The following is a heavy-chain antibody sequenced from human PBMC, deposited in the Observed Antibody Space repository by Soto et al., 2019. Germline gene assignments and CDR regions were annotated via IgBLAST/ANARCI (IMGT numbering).Heavy chain of an antibody. CDR2: ISGSRGSTT. CDR3: AQDRGCSGSTCYQAY. Sequence: GGSLRLSCAASGFTFSDYGLSWVRQAPGKGLEWVSSISGSRGSTTYYAGSVKGRFTISRDNSKSTLYLQMNSLRVEDTAVYYCAQDRGCSGSTCYQAYWGPGILVTVSS. CDR1: GFTFSDYG. J-gene: IGHJ4*02. V-gene: IGHV3-23*01. D-gene: IGHD2-2*01.